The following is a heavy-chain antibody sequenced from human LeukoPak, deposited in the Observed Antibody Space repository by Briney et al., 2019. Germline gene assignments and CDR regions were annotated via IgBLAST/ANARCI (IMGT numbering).Heavy chain of an antibody. Sequence: GASVKVSCKASGYTFTSYYMHWVRQAPGQGLEWMGIINPSGGSTSYAQKFQGRVTITTDESTSTAYMELSSLRSEDTAVYYCARDGGHYYDSSGYYVGYWGQGTLVTVSS. V-gene: IGHV1-46*01. CDR3: ARDGGHYYDSSGYYVGY. D-gene: IGHD3-22*01. CDR2: INPSGGST. J-gene: IGHJ4*02. CDR1: GYTFTSYY.